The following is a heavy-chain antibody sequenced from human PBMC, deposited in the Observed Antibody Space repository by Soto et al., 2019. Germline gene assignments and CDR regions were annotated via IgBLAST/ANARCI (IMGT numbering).Heavy chain of an antibody. CDR1: GGTFSSYA. J-gene: IGHJ3*02. D-gene: IGHD3-22*01. Sequence: QVQLVQSGAEVKKPGSSVKVSCKASGGTFSSYAISWVRQAPGQGLEWMGGIIPIFGTANYAQKFQGRVTITADESTSTAYMELSSLRSEDTAVYYCARERGYYDSSGHYFQGGAFDIWGQGTMVTVSS. CDR3: ARERGYYDSSGHYFQGGAFDI. CDR2: IIPIFGTA. V-gene: IGHV1-69*12.